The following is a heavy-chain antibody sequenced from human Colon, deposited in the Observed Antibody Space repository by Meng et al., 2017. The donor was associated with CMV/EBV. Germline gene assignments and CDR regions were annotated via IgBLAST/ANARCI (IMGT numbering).Heavy chain of an antibody. D-gene: IGHD3-3*01. CDR2: ISSSSSYI. CDR1: GFTFSSYI. Sequence: GGSLRLSCAASGFTFSSYIMNWVRQAPGKGLEWVSSISSSSSYIYYADSVKGRFTISRDNAKNSLYLQMNSLRAEDTAVYYCSRPLEWPGNYYGMDVWGQGTTVTVSS. J-gene: IGHJ6*02. CDR3: SRPLEWPGNYYGMDV. V-gene: IGHV3-21*01.